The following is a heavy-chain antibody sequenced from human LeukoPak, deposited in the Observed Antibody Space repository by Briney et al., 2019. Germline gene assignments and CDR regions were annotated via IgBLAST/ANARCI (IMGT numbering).Heavy chain of an antibody. CDR2: ISAYNGNT. J-gene: IGHJ4*02. CDR3: ATWELPLDFDY. D-gene: IGHD1-26*01. CDR1: GYTFTSYG. Sequence: ASVKVSCKASGYTFTSYGISWVRQAPGQGLEWMGWISAYNGNTNYAQKLQGRVTMTEDTSTDTAYMELSSLRSEDTAVYYCATWELPLDFDYWGQGTLVTVSS. V-gene: IGHV1-18*01.